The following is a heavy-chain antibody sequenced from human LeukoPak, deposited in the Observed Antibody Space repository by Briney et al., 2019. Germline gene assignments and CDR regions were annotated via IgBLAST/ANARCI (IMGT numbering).Heavy chain of an antibody. Sequence: GGSLRLSCAASGITFSSYGMSWVRQAPGKGLEWVSSISSTGGTTYYADSVKGRFAISRDNSKNTLYLQMNNLRGDDTAVYYCARSLTMVRGYDYWGQGILVTVSS. CDR3: ARSLTMVRGYDY. CDR2: ISSTGGTT. J-gene: IGHJ4*02. CDR1: GITFSSYG. V-gene: IGHV3-23*01. D-gene: IGHD3-10*01.